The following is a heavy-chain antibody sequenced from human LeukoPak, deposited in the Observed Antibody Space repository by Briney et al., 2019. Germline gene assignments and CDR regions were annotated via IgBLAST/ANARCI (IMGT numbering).Heavy chain of an antibody. Sequence: PGGSLRLSCAASEFTFSSSGMSWVRQAPGKGLEWVSTISASGDNTYYADSVKGRFTISRDNSKKKLYLQMNSLRAGDTAVYYCAKGYYGSGTYGWFDPWGQGTLVTVSS. CDR2: ISASGDNT. D-gene: IGHD3-10*01. CDR1: EFTFSSSG. V-gene: IGHV3-23*01. J-gene: IGHJ5*02. CDR3: AKGYYGSGTYGWFDP.